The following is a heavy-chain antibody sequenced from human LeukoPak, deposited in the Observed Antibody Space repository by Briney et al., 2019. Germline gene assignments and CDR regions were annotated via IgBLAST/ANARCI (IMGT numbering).Heavy chain of an antibody. Sequence: SVKVSCKASEYTFTGYYMHWVRQAPGQGLEWMGWINPNSGGTNYAQTFQGRVTMTRDTSINTAYMELNRLRSDDTAVYYCAREGQLGLDNWGQGTLVTVSS. J-gene: IGHJ1*01. D-gene: IGHD1-1*01. CDR1: EYTFTGYY. V-gene: IGHV1-2*02. CDR3: AREGQLGLDN. CDR2: INPNSGGT.